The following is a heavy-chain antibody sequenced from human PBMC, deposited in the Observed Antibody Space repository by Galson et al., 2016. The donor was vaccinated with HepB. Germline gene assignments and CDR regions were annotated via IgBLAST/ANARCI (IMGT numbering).Heavy chain of an antibody. CDR2: ISYDGSNK. CDR1: GFTFSRYG. CDR3: AKDPYYYGSGSYLYFHY. V-gene: IGHV3-30*18. Sequence: SLRLSCAASGFTFSRYGTHWVRQAPGKGLEWVTFISYDGSNKYYADSVKGRFTISRDNSKNTLYLQMNSLRAEDTAVYYCAKDPYYYGSGSYLYFHYWGQGTLVTASS. J-gene: IGHJ4*02. D-gene: IGHD3-10*01.